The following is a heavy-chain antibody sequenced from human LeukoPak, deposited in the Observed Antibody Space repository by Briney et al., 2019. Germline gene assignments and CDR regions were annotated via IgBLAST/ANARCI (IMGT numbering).Heavy chain of an antibody. J-gene: IGHJ5*01. D-gene: IGHD3-9*01. CDR1: GFTFSSYA. CDR2: IKGDGSHT. V-gene: IGHV3-74*01. CDR3: VRDWDHFDFDS. Sequence: GGSLRLSCAVSGFTFSSYAMIWVRQAPGKGLVWVSRIKGDGSHTIYADSVKGRFTISRDNAKNTLYLQMKSLRAEDTAVYYCVRDWDHFDFDSWGQGTLVTVSS.